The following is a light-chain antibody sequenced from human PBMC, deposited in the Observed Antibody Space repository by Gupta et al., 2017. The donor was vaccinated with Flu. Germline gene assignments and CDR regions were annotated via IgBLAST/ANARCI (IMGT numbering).Light chain of an antibody. J-gene: IGLJ3*02. V-gene: IGLV1-44*01. CDR1: SSNIGSNT. Sequence: QPVLTQPPSASRTPGHRVTISCSGSSSNIGSNTVNWYQQLPGTDPKLLSYRTKQRPSGVPDRFSCSKSWTSACPAQRGLQSEDEADYYCAAWDDSLNGLCGFGGGTKVTVL. CDR2: RTK. CDR3: AAWDDSLNGLCG.